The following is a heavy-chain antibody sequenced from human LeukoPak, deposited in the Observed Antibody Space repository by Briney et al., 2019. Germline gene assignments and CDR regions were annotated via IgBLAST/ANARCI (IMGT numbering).Heavy chain of an antibody. D-gene: IGHD1-26*01. CDR2: ISSSGSTI. Sequence: PGGSLRLSCAASGFTFSSYEMNWVRQAPGKGLEWVSYISSSGSTIYYADSVKGRFTISRDNAKNSLYLQMNSLRAEDTAVYYFARAKWADPLDYWGQGTLVTVSS. J-gene: IGHJ4*02. V-gene: IGHV3-48*03. CDR3: ARAKWADPLDY. CDR1: GFTFSSYE.